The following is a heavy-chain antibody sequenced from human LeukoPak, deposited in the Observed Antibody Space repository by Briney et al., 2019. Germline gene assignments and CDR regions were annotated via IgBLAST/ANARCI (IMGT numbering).Heavy chain of an antibody. V-gene: IGHV3-53*01. D-gene: IGHD1-20*01. CDR2: NYSGGST. Sequence: GGSLRLSCAASGFTVSSNYMSWVRQAPGKGLEWVSVNYSGGSTYYADSVKGRFTISRDNSKSTLYLQMNSLRAEDTAVYYCARVTGVNWFDPWGQGTLVTVSS. J-gene: IGHJ5*02. CDR3: ARVTGVNWFDP. CDR1: GFTVSSNY.